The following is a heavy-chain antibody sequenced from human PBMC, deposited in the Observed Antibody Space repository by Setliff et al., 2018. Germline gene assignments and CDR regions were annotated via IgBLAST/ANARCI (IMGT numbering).Heavy chain of an antibody. CDR2: TIPMFGTT. CDR3: ARDRFYNSWSGTSITAPHGAFDI. CDR1: GATFSSYG. D-gene: IGHD3-3*01. Sequence: SVKVSCKASGATFSSYGISWVRQAPGQGLEWMGGTIPMFGTTEYAQKFQGRVTMTSDTSTNTVYLEVSSLRSEDTAVYFCARDRFYNSWSGTSITAPHGAFDIWGQGTMVTVSS. V-gene: IGHV1-69*05. J-gene: IGHJ3*02.